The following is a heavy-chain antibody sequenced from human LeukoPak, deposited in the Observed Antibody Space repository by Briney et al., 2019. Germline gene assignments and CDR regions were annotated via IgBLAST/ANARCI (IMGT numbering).Heavy chain of an antibody. D-gene: IGHD3-3*02. V-gene: IGHV3-15*01. CDR3: TTLLDGDYPGY. Sequence: SGGSLRLSCAASGFTFSNAWMGWVRQAPGKGLEWVGRIKSKTDGGTTDYAAPVKGRFTISRDDSKNTLYLQMNSLKTEDTAVYYCTTLLDGDYPGYWGQGTLVTVSS. CDR1: GFTFSNAW. J-gene: IGHJ4*02. CDR2: IKSKTDGGTT.